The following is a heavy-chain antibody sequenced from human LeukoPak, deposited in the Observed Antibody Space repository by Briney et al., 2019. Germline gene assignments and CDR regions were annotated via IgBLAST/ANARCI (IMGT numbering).Heavy chain of an antibody. CDR3: ASAYTYVRLGDH. J-gene: IGHJ4*02. Sequence: GGSLRLCCAVSGLSFSNYWMHWVRQAPGKGLVWVARTNLHGTAVDYADPVKGRFTISRDNSKNTLFLQMNSLRVEDTAVYYCASAYTYVRLGDHWGQGTLVTVSP. CDR2: TNLHGTAV. D-gene: IGHD3-10*02. CDR1: GLSFSNYW. V-gene: IGHV3-74*01.